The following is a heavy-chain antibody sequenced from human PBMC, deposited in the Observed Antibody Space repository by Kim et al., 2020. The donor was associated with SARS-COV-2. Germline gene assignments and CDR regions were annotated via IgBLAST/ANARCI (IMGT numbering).Heavy chain of an antibody. D-gene: IGHD3-22*01. J-gene: IGHJ3*02. Sequence: GRFTISRDNAKNQLYLQMNSLRAEDTAVYYCARSRWRDYYDSSGPNAFDIWGQGTMVTVSS. V-gene: IGHV3-74*01. CDR3: ARSRWRDYYDSSGPNAFDI.